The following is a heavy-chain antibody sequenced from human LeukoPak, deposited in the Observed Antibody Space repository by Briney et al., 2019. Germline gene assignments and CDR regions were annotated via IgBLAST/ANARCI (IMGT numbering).Heavy chain of an antibody. CDR1: EFTFSSYA. CDR2: ISYDGSNK. CDR3: ARESHGYFDY. J-gene: IGHJ4*02. V-gene: IGHV3-30-3*01. Sequence: GGSLRLSCAASEFTFSSYAMSWVRQAPGKGLEWVAVISYDGSNKYYADSVKGRFTISRDNSKNTLYLQMNSLRAEDTAVYYCARESHGYFDYRGQGTLVTVSS.